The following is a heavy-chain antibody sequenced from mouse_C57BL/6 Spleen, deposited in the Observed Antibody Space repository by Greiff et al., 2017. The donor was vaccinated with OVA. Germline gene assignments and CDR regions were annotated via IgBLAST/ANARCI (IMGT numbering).Heavy chain of an antibody. V-gene: IGHV1-72*01. CDR2: IDPNSGGT. CDR3: ASSRTGTRYYYAMDY. CDR1: GYTFTSYW. Sequence: VQLQQSGAELVKPGASVKLSCKASGYTFTSYWMHWVKQRPGRGLEWIGRIDPNSGGTKYNEKFKSKATLTVDKPSSTAYMQLSSLTSEDSAVYYCASSRTGTRYYYAMDYWGQGTSVTVSS. D-gene: IGHD4-1*01. J-gene: IGHJ4*01.